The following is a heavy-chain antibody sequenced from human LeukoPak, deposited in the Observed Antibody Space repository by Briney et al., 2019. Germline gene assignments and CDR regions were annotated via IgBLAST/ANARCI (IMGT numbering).Heavy chain of an antibody. D-gene: IGHD1-26*01. CDR1: GFTFDDYA. V-gene: IGHV3-21*01. Sequence: TGGSLRLSCAASGFTFDDYAMHWVRQAPGKGLEWVSSISSASGYIYYADSVKGRFTISRDNAQNSLYLQVNSLRAEDTAVCYCARGGQWELPNYWGQGTLVTVSS. CDR3: ARGGQWELPNY. J-gene: IGHJ4*02. CDR2: ISSASGYI.